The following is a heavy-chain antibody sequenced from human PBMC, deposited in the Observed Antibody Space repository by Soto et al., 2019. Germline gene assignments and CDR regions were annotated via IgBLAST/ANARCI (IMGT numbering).Heavy chain of an antibody. D-gene: IGHD3-22*01. CDR3: ARVSRGYYYDSSGYIDY. Sequence: SETLSLTCTVSGGSISSYYWSWIRQPPGKGLEWIGYIYYSGSTNYNPSLKSRVTISVDTSENQFSLKLSSVTAADTAVYYCARVSRGYYYDSSGYIDYWGQGTLVTVSP. V-gene: IGHV4-59*01. J-gene: IGHJ4*02. CDR1: GGSISSYY. CDR2: IYYSGST.